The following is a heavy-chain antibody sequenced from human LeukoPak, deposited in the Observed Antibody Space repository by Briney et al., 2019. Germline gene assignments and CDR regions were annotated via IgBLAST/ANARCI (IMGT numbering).Heavy chain of an antibody. CDR1: GFTFSSYW. CDR2: KKQDGSEK. Sequence: PGGSLRLSCAASGFTFSSYWMSWVRQAPGKGLEWVANKKQDGSEKYYVDSVKGRFTISRDNAKNSLYLQMNSLRAEDTAVYYCARDENLYYDSSGLRYWGQGTLVTVSS. CDR3: ARDENLYYDSSGLRY. V-gene: IGHV3-7*01. J-gene: IGHJ4*02. D-gene: IGHD3-22*01.